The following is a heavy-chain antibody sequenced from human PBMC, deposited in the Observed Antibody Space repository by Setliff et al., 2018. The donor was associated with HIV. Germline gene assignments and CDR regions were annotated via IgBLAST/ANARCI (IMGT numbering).Heavy chain of an antibody. CDR3: ARGVHTTPYYFDY. D-gene: IGHD1-1*01. J-gene: IGHJ4*02. Sequence: VASVKVSCKASGYTFTGYYIHWVRQAPGQGLEWMGRINPNSRGTNYAQKFQGRVTMTMDTSISTAYMELSSLRSDDTAVYYCARGVHTTPYYFDYWGQGTLVTVSS. CDR2: INPNSRGT. V-gene: IGHV1-2*06. CDR1: GYTFTGYY.